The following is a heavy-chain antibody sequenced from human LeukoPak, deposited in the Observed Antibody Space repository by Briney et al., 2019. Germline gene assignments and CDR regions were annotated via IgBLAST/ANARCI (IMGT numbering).Heavy chain of an antibody. V-gene: IGHV1-69*05. CDR1: GGTFSSYA. CDR2: IIPIFGTA. Sequence: SVKVSCKASGGTFSSYAISWGRQAPGQGLEWMGGIIPIFGTANYAPTCQGRVTITTDESTSTAYMELSSLRSEDTAMYYCAKGEESSPKDYWGQGTLVTVSS. D-gene: IGHD2-2*01. CDR3: AKGEESSPKDY. J-gene: IGHJ4*02.